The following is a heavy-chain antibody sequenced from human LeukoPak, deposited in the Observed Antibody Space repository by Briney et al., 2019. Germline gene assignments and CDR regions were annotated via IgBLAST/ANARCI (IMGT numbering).Heavy chain of an antibody. CDR2: IIPILGIA. J-gene: IGHJ4*02. CDR1: GGTFSSYA. CDR3: ARYSPFYGDYGIY. D-gene: IGHD4-17*01. Sequence: SVKVPCKASGGTFSSYAISWVRQAPGQGLEWMGRIIPILGIANYAQKFQGRVTITADKSTSTAYMELSSLRSDDTAVYYCARYSPFYGDYGIYWGQGTLVTVSS. V-gene: IGHV1-69*04.